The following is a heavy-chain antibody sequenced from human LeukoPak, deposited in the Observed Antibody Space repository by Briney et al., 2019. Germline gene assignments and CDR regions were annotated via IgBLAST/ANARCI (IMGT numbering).Heavy chain of an antibody. V-gene: IGHV1-2*02. D-gene: IGHD3-3*01. CDR1: GYTFTGYY. CDR2: INPNSGGT. Sequence: ASVKVSCKASGYTFTGYYMHWVRQAPGQGLEWMGWINPNSGGTNYAQKFQGRVTMTRDTSISTAYMELSRLRSDDTAVYYCARSGGTAFYYDFWSGYYPPGYFDYWGQGTLVTVSS. CDR3: ARSGGTAFYYDFWSGYYPPGYFDY. J-gene: IGHJ4*02.